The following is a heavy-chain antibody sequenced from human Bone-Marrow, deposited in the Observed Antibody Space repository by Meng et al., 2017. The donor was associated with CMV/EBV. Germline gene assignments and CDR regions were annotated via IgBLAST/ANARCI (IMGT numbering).Heavy chain of an antibody. J-gene: IGHJ4*02. CDR1: GFTLSSYA. CDR3: AKGRGGSSWYGAADDY. Sequence: GESLKISCAASGFTLSSYAMSLVRQAPGKGLEWVSAISGSGGNTYYADSVKGRFTISRDNSNNTLYLQMNSPRVEDTAVYYCAKGRGGSSWYGAADDYWGQGTLVTVSS. D-gene: IGHD6-13*01. CDR2: ISGSGGNT. V-gene: IGHV3-23*01.